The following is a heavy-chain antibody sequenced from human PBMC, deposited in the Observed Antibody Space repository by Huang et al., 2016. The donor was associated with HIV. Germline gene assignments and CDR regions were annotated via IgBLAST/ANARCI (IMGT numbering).Heavy chain of an antibody. V-gene: IGHV4-39*01. J-gene: IGHJ5*02. CDR2: ISYRGTT. D-gene: IGHD3-3*01. CDR1: GGSIDNRNSY. CDR3: ARRWDYDFWSGSSYGS. Sequence: QLQLQESGPGQVKPSETLSLTCTVPGGSIDNRNSYWGWIRQPPGKGLEWIGNISYRGTTAYTPSLKSRVTISVDTSNNQFSLRLDSVTAADTAVYYCARRWDYDFWSGSSYGSWGQGTLVTVSS.